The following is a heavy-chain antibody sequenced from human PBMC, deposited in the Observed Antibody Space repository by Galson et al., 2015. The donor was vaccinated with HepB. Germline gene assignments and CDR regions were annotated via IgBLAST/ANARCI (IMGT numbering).Heavy chain of an antibody. D-gene: IGHD3-22*01. Sequence: SLRLSCAASGFTFSSYAMSWVRQAPGKGLEWVSAISGSGGSTYYADSVKGRFTISRDNSKNTLYLQMNSLRAEDTAVYYCAKVGVVVVAATRRYYYDSSGYYQRNYYFDYWGQGTLVTVSS. CDR3: AKVGVVVVAATRRYYYDSSGYYQRNYYFDY. CDR2: ISGSGGST. J-gene: IGHJ4*02. CDR1: GFTFSSYA. V-gene: IGHV3-23*01.